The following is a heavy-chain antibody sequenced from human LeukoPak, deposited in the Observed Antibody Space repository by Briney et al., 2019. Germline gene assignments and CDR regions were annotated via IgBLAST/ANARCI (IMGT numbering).Heavy chain of an antibody. CDR2: IYYSGST. CDR1: GGSISSGGYN. D-gene: IGHD2-2*01. Sequence: PSETLSLTCTVSGGSISSGGYNWSWIRQHPGKGLEWIGYIYYSGSTYYNPSLKSRVTISVYTSKNQFSLKLSSVTAADTAVYYCARGRCSSTSCPFDYWGQGTLVTVSS. J-gene: IGHJ4*02. CDR3: ARGRCSSTSCPFDY. V-gene: IGHV4-31*03.